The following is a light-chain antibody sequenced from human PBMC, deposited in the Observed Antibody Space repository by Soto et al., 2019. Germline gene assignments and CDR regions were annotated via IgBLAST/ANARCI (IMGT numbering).Light chain of an antibody. J-gene: IGKJ1*01. CDR1: QSISGN. CDR2: GAS. V-gene: IGKV3-15*01. Sequence: EIVMTQSPATLSVSPGESATLSCRASQSISGNLAWYQQKPGPAPRLLIYGASSRATGIPARFTGSGSGTDFTLTISSLQPEDFATYYCLLDFSYFWAFGQGTKVDIK. CDR3: LLDFSYFWA.